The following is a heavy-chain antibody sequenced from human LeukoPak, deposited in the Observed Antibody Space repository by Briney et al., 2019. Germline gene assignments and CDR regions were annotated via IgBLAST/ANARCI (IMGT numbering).Heavy chain of an antibody. Sequence: PGASLSLSCAASECTFSNYAMNWVRQAPGKGLEWVSAISGSGGSTYYADSVKRRFTISRDNSKNTLYLQMNSLRAEDTAVYYCAKVVSWWLPFDYWGQGTLVTVSP. D-gene: IGHD2-21*01. V-gene: IGHV3-23*01. CDR2: ISGSGGST. J-gene: IGHJ4*02. CDR3: AKVVSWWLPFDY. CDR1: ECTFSNYA.